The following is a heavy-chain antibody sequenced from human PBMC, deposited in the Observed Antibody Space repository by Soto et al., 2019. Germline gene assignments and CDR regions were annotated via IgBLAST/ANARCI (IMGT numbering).Heavy chain of an antibody. V-gene: IGHV3-23*01. Sequence: PGGSLRLSCAASGFTFSSYAMSWVRQAPGKGLEWVSAISGSGGSTYYADSVKGRFTISRDNSKNTLYLQMNSLRAEDTAVYYWAKRLEYSSGSRVWYYYGMDVWGQGTTVTVSS. CDR1: GFTFSSYA. CDR3: AKRLEYSSGSRVWYYYGMDV. CDR2: ISGSGGST. D-gene: IGHD6-19*01. J-gene: IGHJ6*02.